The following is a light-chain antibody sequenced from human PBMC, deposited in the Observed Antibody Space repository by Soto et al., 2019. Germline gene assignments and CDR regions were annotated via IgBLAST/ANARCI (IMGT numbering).Light chain of an antibody. V-gene: IGKV3-11*01. J-gene: IGKJ4*01. CDR1: QTIRGL. CDR3: QQRVDWLT. CDR2: DTS. Sequence: EIVLTQSPATLSLSPGERATLSCRTSQTIRGLLNWYQQRPGQAPRLLIYDTSNRATDIPARFSGSGSGTDFILTISSLDPEDFGVYYCQQRVDWLTFGGGTKLEIK.